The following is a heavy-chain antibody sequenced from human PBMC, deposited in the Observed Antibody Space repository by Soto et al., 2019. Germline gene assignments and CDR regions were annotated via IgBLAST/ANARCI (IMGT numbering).Heavy chain of an antibody. D-gene: IGHD5-18*01. CDR1: GNYW. Sequence: GGSLRLSCAASGNYWINWVRQAPGKGLEWVANIKQDGSETHYVDAVKGRFTISRDNARNSLYLQMDSLRAEDTAVYFCARGDTPMITGMDSSDFCCPGTMVT. V-gene: IGHV3-7*01. CDR3: ARGDTPMITGMDSSDF. J-gene: IGHJ3*01. CDR2: IKQDGSET.